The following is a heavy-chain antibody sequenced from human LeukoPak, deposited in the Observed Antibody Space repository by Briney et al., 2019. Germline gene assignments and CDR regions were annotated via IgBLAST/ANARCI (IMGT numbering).Heavy chain of an antibody. CDR1: GYTFTGYY. V-gene: IGHV1-2*02. D-gene: IGHD3-16*01. CDR3: ARGGEVVLIVEDAFDF. Sequence: ASVKVSCKTSGYTFTGYYIHWMRQVAGQGLEWMGCINPNSGNTHYRQEIQGRVTMTRDTSITTAYVDLSGLTSGDTAVYFCARGGEVVLIVEDAFDFWGQGTLVIVSS. J-gene: IGHJ3*01. CDR2: INPNSGNT.